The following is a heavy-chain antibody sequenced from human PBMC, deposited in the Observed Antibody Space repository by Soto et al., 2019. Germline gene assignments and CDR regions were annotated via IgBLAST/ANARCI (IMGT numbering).Heavy chain of an antibody. Sequence: QVQLVQSGAEVKRPGSSVKVSCKASGGTFSSSAISWVRQAPGQGLEWMGGIIPIFGTANYAQKFQGRVTITADESTSTAYMELSSLRSEDTAVYYCAIAPLHCISTSCLDNWFDPWGQGTLVTVSS. J-gene: IGHJ5*02. D-gene: IGHD2-2*01. CDR2: IIPIFGTA. CDR1: GGTFSSSA. V-gene: IGHV1-69*12. CDR3: AIAPLHCISTSCLDNWFDP.